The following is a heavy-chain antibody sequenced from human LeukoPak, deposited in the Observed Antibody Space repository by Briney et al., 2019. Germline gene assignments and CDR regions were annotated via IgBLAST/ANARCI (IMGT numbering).Heavy chain of an antibody. CDR3: ARVLAGYFDY. CDR2: INPSGGST. J-gene: IGHJ4*02. D-gene: IGHD3-10*01. CDR1: GYTFTSYY. Sequence: ASVKVSCKASGYTFTSYYMHWVRQAPGQGLEWMGIINPSGGSTSFAQKFQGRVTMTMDTSTSTVYMELSSLRSEDTAVYYCARVLAGYFDYWGQGTLVTVSS. V-gene: IGHV1-46*01.